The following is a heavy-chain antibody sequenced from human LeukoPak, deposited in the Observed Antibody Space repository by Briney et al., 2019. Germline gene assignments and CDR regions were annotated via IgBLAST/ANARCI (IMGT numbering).Heavy chain of an antibody. Sequence: GGSLRLSWAASGFTFSSYEMNWVRQAPGKGLEWVSYISTSGSTIYYADSVKGRFTVSRDNAKNSLYLQMNSLRAEDTAVYYCARESLYSGYDGWGQGTLVTVSS. CDR3: ARESLYSGYDG. CDR2: ISTSGSTI. D-gene: IGHD5-12*01. V-gene: IGHV3-48*03. CDR1: GFTFSSYE. J-gene: IGHJ4*02.